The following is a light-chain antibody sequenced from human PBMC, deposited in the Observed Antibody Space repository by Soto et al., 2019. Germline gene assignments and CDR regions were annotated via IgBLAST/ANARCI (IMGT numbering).Light chain of an antibody. V-gene: IGKV1-39*01. Sequence: DIHMTQSPSSLSASVGDRVTITCRASQNIKKFLNWYQQRPGKAPIALIHATSTLQNGVSSRFSGRGSDTDFTLTITSLQPEDFATYFCQQSYSSPLTFGGGTKVAL. CDR2: ATS. J-gene: IGKJ4*01. CDR3: QQSYSSPLT. CDR1: QNIKKF.